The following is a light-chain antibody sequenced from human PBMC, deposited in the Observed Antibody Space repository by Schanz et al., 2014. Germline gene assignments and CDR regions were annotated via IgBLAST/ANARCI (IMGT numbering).Light chain of an antibody. CDR2: DAS. CDR1: QSVSSSY. CDR3: QQYNKWQRT. Sequence: EIVLTQSPGTLSLSPGERATLSCRASQSVSSSYLAWYQQKPGQAPRLLIYDASNRATGIPARFSGSGPGTDFTLTISSLQSEDFAVYYCQQYNKWQRTFGQGTKVEIK. J-gene: IGKJ1*01. V-gene: IGKV3D-20*02.